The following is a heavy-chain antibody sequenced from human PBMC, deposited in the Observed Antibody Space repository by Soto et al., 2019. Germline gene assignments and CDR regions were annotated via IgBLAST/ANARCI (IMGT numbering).Heavy chain of an antibody. J-gene: IGHJ4*02. CDR1: GYTFSTYD. Sequence: GASVKVSCKASGYTFSTYDITWVRQATGQGLEWMGWMNPHSGNTGYAQKFQGRVTLTRNTAINSAYMELRHLTYEDTAVYYCARWGSILRNGTSWYFLDYWGEGALVTVSS. CDR2: MNPHSGNT. V-gene: IGHV1-8*01. D-gene: IGHD6-13*01. CDR3: ARWGSILRNGTSWYFLDY.